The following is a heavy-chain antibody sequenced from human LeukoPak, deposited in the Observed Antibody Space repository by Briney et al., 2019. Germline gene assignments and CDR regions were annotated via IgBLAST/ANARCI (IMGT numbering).Heavy chain of an antibody. J-gene: IGHJ4*02. V-gene: IGHV1-18*01. CDR1: GYTFTTYG. CDR2: ISTYNGNT. CDR3: ARRAIQVWYDY. D-gene: IGHD5-18*01. Sequence: ASVKVSRKASGYTFTTYGISWVRQAPGQGLEWMGWISTYNGNTNYAQKFQGRVTMTTDTSTSTAYMELRSLRSDDTAVYYCARRAIQVWYDYWGQGTLVTVSS.